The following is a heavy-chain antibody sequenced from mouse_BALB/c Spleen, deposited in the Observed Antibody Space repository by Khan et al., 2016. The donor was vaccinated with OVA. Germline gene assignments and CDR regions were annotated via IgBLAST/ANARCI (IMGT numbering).Heavy chain of an antibody. CDR1: GYTFTNYW. J-gene: IGHJ2*01. Sequence: QVQLQQSGAELVRPGTSVKMSCKAAGYTFTNYWIGWVKQRPGHGLEWIGDIFPGGGYTNYNEKCKGKATRTADTSSSTAYMQISSLTSEDSAIYFWARRGAARATWDYFDYWGQGTTLTVSS. CDR3: ARRGAARATWDYFDY. CDR2: IFPGGGYT. V-gene: IGHV1-63*02. D-gene: IGHD3-1*01.